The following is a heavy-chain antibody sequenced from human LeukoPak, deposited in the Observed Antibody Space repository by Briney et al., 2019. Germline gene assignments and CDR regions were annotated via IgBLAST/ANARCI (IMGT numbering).Heavy chain of an antibody. CDR2: IIPIFGTA. CDR3: ASLGDYGDY. J-gene: IGHJ4*02. CDR1: GGTFSSYA. V-gene: IGHV1-69*13. D-gene: IGHD4-17*01. Sequence: SVNVSFKASGGTFSSYAISWVRQAPGQGLEWMGGIIPIFGTANYAQKFHGRVTITADESTSTAYMELSSLRSEDTAVYYCASLGDYGDYWGQGTLVTVSS.